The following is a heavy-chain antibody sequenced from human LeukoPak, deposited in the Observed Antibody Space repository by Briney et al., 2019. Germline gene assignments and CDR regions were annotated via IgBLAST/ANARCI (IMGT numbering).Heavy chain of an antibody. V-gene: IGHV3-23*01. Sequence: GGSLRLSCAASGFTFNNYAMNWVRQAPGKGLEWASVITSGGSTYYADSVKGRFTISRDNSKNTLYLQMNSLRAEDTAVHCCAKRLPVVGDRNRAFDYWGQGTLVTVSS. CDR1: GFTFNNYA. J-gene: IGHJ4*02. D-gene: IGHD2-21*02. CDR3: AKRLPVVGDRNRAFDY. CDR2: ITSGGST.